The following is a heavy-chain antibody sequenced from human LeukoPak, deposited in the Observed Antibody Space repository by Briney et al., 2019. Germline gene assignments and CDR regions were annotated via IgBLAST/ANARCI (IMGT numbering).Heavy chain of an antibody. CDR2: MSYDGSNK. V-gene: IGHV3-30*18. CDR3: AKDRSSSWALDY. J-gene: IGHJ4*02. Sequence: GGSLRLSCAASGFTFSNYNMHWVRQAPGKGLEWVAVMSYDGSNKYYVDSVKGRFTISRDNSKNTLYLQMNSLRAKDTAVYYCAKDRSSSWALDYWGQGTLVTVSS. CDR1: GFTFSNYN. D-gene: IGHD6-13*01.